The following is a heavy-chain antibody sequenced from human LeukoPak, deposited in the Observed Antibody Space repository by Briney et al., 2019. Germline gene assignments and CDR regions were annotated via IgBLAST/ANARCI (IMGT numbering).Heavy chain of an antibody. CDR2: MNPNSGNT. Sequence: ASGRVSCKASGYTFTSYDINWVRQATGQGLEGRGWMNPNSGNTGYARKFQGRVTMTRNTSISTAYMELSSLRSEDTAVYYCARGEYCSGGSCYSHWFDHWGQGTLVTVSS. CDR3: ARGEYCSGGSCYSHWFDH. D-gene: IGHD2-15*01. J-gene: IGHJ5*02. V-gene: IGHV1-8*01. CDR1: GYTFTSYD.